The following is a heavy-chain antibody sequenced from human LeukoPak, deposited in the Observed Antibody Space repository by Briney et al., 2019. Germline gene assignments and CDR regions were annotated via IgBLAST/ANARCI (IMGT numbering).Heavy chain of an antibody. CDR1: GYTFTTYW. CDR3: ERCLGIYQPVDS. CDR2: IYPGDSDT. V-gene: IGHV5-51*01. D-gene: IGHD5-12*01. J-gene: IGHJ4*02. Sequence: GESLKISCKGSGYTFTTYWIGWVRQMPGKGLEWMGTIYPGDSDTRYSPSFQGQVTISADKSINTAYLQWSSLKASDTAMYYCERCLGIYQPVDSWGQGTLVTVSS.